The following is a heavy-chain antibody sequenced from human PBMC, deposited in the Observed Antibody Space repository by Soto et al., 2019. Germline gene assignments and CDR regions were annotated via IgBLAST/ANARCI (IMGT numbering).Heavy chain of an antibody. Sequence: SETLSLTCTVSGGSISSGGYFWTWIRQHPGKGLEWIGYIYYSGSTYYNPSLKGRVTISVDTSKNQFSLKLSSVTAADTAVYYCASRLLWFGELLSESFDYWGQGTLVTVSS. J-gene: IGHJ4*02. D-gene: IGHD3-10*01. CDR2: IYYSGST. CDR3: ASRLLWFGELLSESFDY. V-gene: IGHV4-31*03. CDR1: GGSISSGGYF.